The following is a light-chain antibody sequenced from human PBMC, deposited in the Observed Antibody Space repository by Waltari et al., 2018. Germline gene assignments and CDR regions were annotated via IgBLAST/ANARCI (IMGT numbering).Light chain of an antibody. CDR1: QSVSSW. V-gene: IGKV1-5*03. CDR2: KAS. CDR3: QQYNPSSPWT. J-gene: IGKJ1*01. Sequence: DIHITQSPSTLSASVGDRVTLTCRATQSVSSWLAWYQQKPNKAPKLLIYKASTLDTGVPSRFSGSGSGTEFSLTIDSLQPEDFATYYCQQYNPSSPWTFGQGTKV.